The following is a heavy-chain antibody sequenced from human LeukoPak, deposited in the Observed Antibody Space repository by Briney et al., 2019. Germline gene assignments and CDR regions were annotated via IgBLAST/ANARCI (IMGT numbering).Heavy chain of an antibody. D-gene: IGHD1-26*01. V-gene: IGHV3-53*01. CDR3: ARGHRDSGSYTRGYFDY. CDR2: IYSDGST. Sequence: GGSLRLSCAASGFTVSSSYMTWVRQAPGKGLEWVSVIYSDGSTYYADSVKGRFTISRDNSKNTLYLQMNSLRAEDTAVYYCARGHRDSGSYTRGYFDYWGQGTLVTVSS. J-gene: IGHJ4*02. CDR1: GFTVSSSY.